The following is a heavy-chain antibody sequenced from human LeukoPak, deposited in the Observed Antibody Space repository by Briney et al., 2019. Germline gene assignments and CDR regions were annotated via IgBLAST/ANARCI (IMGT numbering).Heavy chain of an antibody. Sequence: PSETLSLTCTVSGGSISSYYWSWIRQPPGKGLEWIGYIYYSGSTNYNPSLKSRVTISVDTSKNQFSLKLSSVTAADTAVYYCARTMGYDILTGYLQGALDIWGQGTMVTVSS. CDR3: ARTMGYDILTGYLQGALDI. CDR2: IYYSGST. J-gene: IGHJ3*02. CDR1: GGSISSYY. V-gene: IGHV4-59*01. D-gene: IGHD3-9*01.